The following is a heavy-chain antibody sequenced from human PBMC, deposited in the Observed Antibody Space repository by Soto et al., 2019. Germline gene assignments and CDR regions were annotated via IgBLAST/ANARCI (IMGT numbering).Heavy chain of an antibody. J-gene: IGHJ6*02. CDR2: IYYSGTA. CDR1: GGSLSSGDSY. V-gene: IGHV4-30-4*02. CDR3: AREGASYSSYIHGTDV. Sequence: PSETLSLTCTVSGGSLSSGDSYWSWIRQSPGKGLEWIGYIYYSGTAYYNPSLESRVTISVDTSKNQFSLKLNSVTAVDTAVYYCAREGASYSSYIHGTDVWCQGTTVTVSS. D-gene: IGHD2-21*01.